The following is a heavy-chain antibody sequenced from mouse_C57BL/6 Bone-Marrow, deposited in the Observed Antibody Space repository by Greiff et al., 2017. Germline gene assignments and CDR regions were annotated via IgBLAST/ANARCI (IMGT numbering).Heavy chain of an antibody. CDR1: GFSLSTFGMG. D-gene: IGHD1-1*01. CDR2: IWWDDDK. Sequence: QVTLKVSGPGILQPSQTLSLTCSFSGFSLSTFGMGVGWIRQPSGKRLEWLALIWWDDDKYYNPALKSRLTISKDTSKHQVFLKIANVDTADTATYYCARTHYYGSFYFDYWGQGTTLTVSS. CDR3: ARTHYYGSFYFDY. V-gene: IGHV8-8*01. J-gene: IGHJ2*01.